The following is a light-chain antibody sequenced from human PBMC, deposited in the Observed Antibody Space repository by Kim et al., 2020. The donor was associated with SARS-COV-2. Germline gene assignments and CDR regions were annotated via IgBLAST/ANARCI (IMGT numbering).Light chain of an antibody. V-gene: IGKV3-20*01. CDR2: GAS. J-gene: IGKJ1*01. Sequence: EIVLTQSPGSLSLSPGERPTLSCRTSQTFARSYLGWYQQKPGQAPRLLIYGASSRATGIPDRFSGSGSGTDFTLTISRLEPEDFAVYYCQQYGNSRWTFGQGTKVDIK. CDR3: QQYGNSRWT. CDR1: QTFARSY.